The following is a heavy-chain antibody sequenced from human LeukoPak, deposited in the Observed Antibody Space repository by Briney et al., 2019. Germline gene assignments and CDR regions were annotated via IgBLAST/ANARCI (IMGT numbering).Heavy chain of an antibody. V-gene: IGHV3-23*01. J-gene: IGHJ4*02. CDR2: ISGSGGST. Sequence: QPGGSLRLSCAASGFTFSSYAMSWVRQAPGKGLEWVSAISGSGGSTYYADPVKGRFTISRDNSKNTLYLQMNSLRAEDTAVYYCAKQTVVVVAALYYFDYWGQGTLVTVSS. CDR3: AKQTVVVVAALYYFDY. CDR1: GFTFSSYA. D-gene: IGHD2-15*01.